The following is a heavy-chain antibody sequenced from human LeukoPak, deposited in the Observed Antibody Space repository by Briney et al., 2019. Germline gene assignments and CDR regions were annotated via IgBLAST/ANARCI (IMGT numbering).Heavy chain of an antibody. V-gene: IGHV4-59*01. CDR3: ARSTGTTMFIDY. D-gene: IGHD3-10*02. CDR1: GGSISPYY. Sequence: SETLSLTCTVSGGSISPYYWSWIRQPPGKGLEWLGYIYYSGNTDYNPSLKSRVAISVDTSKDQFSLKLSSVTAADTAVYYCARSTGTTMFIDYWGQGTLVTVSS. J-gene: IGHJ4*02. CDR2: IYYSGNT.